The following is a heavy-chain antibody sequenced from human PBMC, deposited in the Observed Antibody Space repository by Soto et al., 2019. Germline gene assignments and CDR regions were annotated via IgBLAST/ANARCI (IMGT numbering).Heavy chain of an antibody. CDR2: IKSKTDGGTT. D-gene: IGHD6-13*01. V-gene: IGHV3-15*01. CDR3: TTAAAAGKVRAVDY. CDR1: GFTFSNAW. J-gene: IGHJ4*02. Sequence: SCAASGFTFSNAWMSWVRQAPGKGLEWVGRIKSKTDGGTTDYAAPVKGRFTISRDDSKNTLYLQMNSLKTEDTAVYYCTTAAAAGKVRAVDYWGQGTLVTVSS.